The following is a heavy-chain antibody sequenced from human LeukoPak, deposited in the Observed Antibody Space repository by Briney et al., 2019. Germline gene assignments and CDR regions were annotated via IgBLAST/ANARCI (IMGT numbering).Heavy chain of an antibody. V-gene: IGHV1-18*01. J-gene: IGHJ4*02. CDR3: ARDLVDGVGAPGAY. Sequence: GASVKVSCKASGYTFTSYGISWVRQAPGQGLEWMGWINTYNGNTNYAQNLQGRVTITTDTSTSTAYMELRSLRSDDTAVFYSARDLVDGVGAPGAYWDQGALVTVYS. D-gene: IGHD1-26*01. CDR1: GYTFTSYG. CDR2: INTYNGNT.